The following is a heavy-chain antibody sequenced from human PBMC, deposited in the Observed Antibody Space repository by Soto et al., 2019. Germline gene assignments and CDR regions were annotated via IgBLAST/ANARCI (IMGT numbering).Heavy chain of an antibody. CDR2: IDPSDSYT. Sequence: GESLKISCKGSGSNFISYWISWVRQMPGKGLEWMGRIDPSDSYTNYSPSFQGHVTISADKSISTAYLQWSSLKASDTAMYYCARPYSSGEDTDVWGQGTTVTAP. CDR3: ARPYSSGEDTDV. D-gene: IGHD3-22*01. V-gene: IGHV5-10-1*01. J-gene: IGHJ6*02. CDR1: GSNFISYW.